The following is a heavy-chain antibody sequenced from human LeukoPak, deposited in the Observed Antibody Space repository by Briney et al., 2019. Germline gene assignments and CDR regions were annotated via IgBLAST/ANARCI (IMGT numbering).Heavy chain of an antibody. V-gene: IGHV4-4*07. D-gene: IGHD6-13*01. Sequence: SETLSLTCTVSGGSISNYYWTFIRQPAGKGLEWIGRIYTSGHTNYSPALRSRVTMLIDTSKDQFSLKLNSVTAADTAVYFCARESSTWPYYFDYWGQGALVTVSS. CDR2: IYTSGHT. CDR3: ARESSTWPYYFDY. J-gene: IGHJ4*02. CDR1: GGSISNYY.